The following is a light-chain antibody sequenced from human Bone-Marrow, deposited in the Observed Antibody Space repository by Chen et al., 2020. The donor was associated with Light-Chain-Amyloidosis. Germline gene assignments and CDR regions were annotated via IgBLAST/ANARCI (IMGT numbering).Light chain of an antibody. CDR3: QEYDDAPWT. CDR2: DAS. J-gene: IGKJ1*01. CDR1: QDIGNY. Sequence: DIQMTQSPSSLSASVGDRVTVTCRASQDIGNYLAWYHQKPGTVPKLLVYDASDLESGVPSRFSASGSGADFTLTISSLQPEDGGTYYCQEYDDAPWTFGQGTKVEIK. V-gene: IGKV1-27*01.